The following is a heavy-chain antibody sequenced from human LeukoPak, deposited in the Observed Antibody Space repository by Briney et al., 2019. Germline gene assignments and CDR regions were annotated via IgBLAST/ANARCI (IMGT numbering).Heavy chain of an antibody. CDR2: IYYSGST. Sequence: KPSETLSLTCTVSGGSISSSSYYWGWIRQPPGKGLEWIGYIYYSGSTNYNPSLKSRVTISVDTSKNQFSLKLSSVTAADTAVYYCARAPSPYGSGIDWGQGTLVTVSS. V-gene: IGHV4-61*05. J-gene: IGHJ4*02. CDR3: ARAPSPYGSGID. D-gene: IGHD3-10*01. CDR1: GGSISSSSYY.